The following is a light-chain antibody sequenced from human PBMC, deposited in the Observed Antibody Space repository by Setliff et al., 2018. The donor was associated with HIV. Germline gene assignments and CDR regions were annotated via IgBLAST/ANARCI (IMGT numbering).Light chain of an antibody. J-gene: IGLJ1*01. CDR1: SSDVGGYNY. V-gene: IGLV2-14*01. CDR2: EVS. CDR3: QSYDSSLSGYV. Sequence: SALTQPASVSGSLGQSITISCTGTSSDVGGYNYVSWYQQHPGKAPKLMIYEVSNRPSWVSNRFSGSKSGNTASLTISGLQAEDEADYYCQSYDSSLSGYVFGTGTKVTVL.